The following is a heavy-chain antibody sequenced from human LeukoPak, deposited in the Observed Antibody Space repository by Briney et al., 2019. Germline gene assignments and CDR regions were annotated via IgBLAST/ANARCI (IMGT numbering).Heavy chain of an antibody. CDR1: GGAFSSYA. J-gene: IGHJ4*02. Sequence: SVKVSCKASGGAFSSYAISWVRQAPGQGLEWMGGIIPIFGTANYAQKFQGRVTITADESTSTAYMELSSLRSEDTAVYYCARGLGRGYSGYDSIQDFDWGQGTLVTVSS. D-gene: IGHD5-12*01. V-gene: IGHV1-69*13. CDR3: ARGLGRGYSGYDSIQDFD. CDR2: IIPIFGTA.